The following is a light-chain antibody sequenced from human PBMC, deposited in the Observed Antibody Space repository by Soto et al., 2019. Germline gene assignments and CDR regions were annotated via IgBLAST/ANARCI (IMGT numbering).Light chain of an antibody. J-gene: IGLJ1*01. V-gene: IGLV2-14*03. CDR1: SSDVGAYNF. CDR2: NVY. CDR3: SAYTGSRTYV. Sequence: QSALTQPASVSGSPGQSITISCTGTSSDVGAYNFVSWHQQHPGKAPKLMIYNVYDRPSGISYRFSGSKSGNTASLTISGLQGEDDADYYCSAYTGSRTYVFGTGTKVTVL.